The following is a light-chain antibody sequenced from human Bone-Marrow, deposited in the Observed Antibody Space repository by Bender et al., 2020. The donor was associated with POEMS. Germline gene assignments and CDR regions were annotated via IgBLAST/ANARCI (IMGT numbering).Light chain of an antibody. CDR3: CSYAGSYTWV. Sequence: QSALTQPASVSGSPGQSITISCTGTSSDVGSYNLVSWYQQHPGKAPKLLIYDVNNRPSGVSNRFSGSKFGNTASLTISGLQAEDEADYYCCSYAGSYTWVLGGGTTLTVL. J-gene: IGLJ3*02. CDR1: SSDVGSYNL. V-gene: IGLV2-23*02. CDR2: DVN.